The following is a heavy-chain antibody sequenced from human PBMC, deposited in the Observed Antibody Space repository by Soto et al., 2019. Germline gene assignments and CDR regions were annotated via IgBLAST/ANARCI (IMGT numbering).Heavy chain of an antibody. D-gene: IGHD3-9*01. CDR3: ARDLTGAWYYYYGMDV. J-gene: IGHJ6*02. V-gene: IGHV3-66*01. CDR2: IYSGGST. CDR1: GFTVSSNY. Sequence: GGSLRLSCAASGFTVSSNYVSWVRPAPGKGLEWVSVIYSGGSTYYADSVKGRFTISRDNSKNTLYLQMNSLRAEDTAVYYCARDLTGAWYYYYGMDVWGQGTTVTVSS.